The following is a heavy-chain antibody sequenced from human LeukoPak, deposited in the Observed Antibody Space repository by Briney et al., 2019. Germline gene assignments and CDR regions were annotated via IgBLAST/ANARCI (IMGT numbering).Heavy chain of an antibody. CDR3: ASARIAAAGTGVDY. V-gene: IGHV4-61*02. CDR2: IYTSGST. Sequence: SETLSLTCTVSGGSISSGRYYWSWIRQPAGKGLEWIGRIYTSGSTNYNPSLKSRVTISVDTSKNQFSLKLSSVTAADTAVYYCASARIAAAGTGVDYWGQGTLVTVSS. CDR1: GGSISSGRYY. D-gene: IGHD6-13*01. J-gene: IGHJ4*02.